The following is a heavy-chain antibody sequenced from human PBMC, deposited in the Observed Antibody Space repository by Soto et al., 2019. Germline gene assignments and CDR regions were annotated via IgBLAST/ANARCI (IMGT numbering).Heavy chain of an antibody. D-gene: IGHD2-15*01. J-gene: IGHJ4*02. Sequence: PSETLSLTCTVSGGSISSYYWSWIRQPPGKGLEWVGYIDYSGRTNYNPSLKRRVTISVDTSKNQFSLELSCVTAAYTAVYYCSTGPRAAVTIAYWGQGTLVTVSS. CDR3: STGPRAAVTIAY. V-gene: IGHV4-59*12. CDR1: GGSISSYY. CDR2: IDYSGRT.